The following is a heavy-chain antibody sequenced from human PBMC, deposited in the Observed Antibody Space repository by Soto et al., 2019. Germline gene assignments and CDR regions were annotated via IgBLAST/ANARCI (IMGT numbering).Heavy chain of an antibody. Sequence: PGGSLRLSCAASGFTFSNAWMNWVRQAPGKGLEWVGRIKSKTDGGTTDYAAPVKGRFTISRDDSKNTLYLQMNSLKTEDTAVYYCTTRNIVATVGNFDYWGQGTLVTVSS. CDR1: GFTFSNAW. J-gene: IGHJ4*02. D-gene: IGHD5-12*01. CDR3: TTRNIVATVGNFDY. V-gene: IGHV3-15*07. CDR2: IKSKTDGGTT.